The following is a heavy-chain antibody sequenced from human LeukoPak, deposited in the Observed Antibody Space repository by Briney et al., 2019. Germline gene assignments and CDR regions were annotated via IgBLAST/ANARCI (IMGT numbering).Heavy chain of an antibody. D-gene: IGHD6-13*01. CDR1: GFTFSSYA. Sequence: PGGSLRLSCAASGFTFSSYAMHWVRQAPGKGLEWVAAISYDGSNKYSADSVKGRFTISRDNSKNTLYLQMNSLRAEDTAVYYCARAPWRGAAAVPFFDYWGQGTLVTVSS. CDR2: ISYDGSNK. CDR3: ARAPWRGAAAVPFFDY. J-gene: IGHJ4*02. V-gene: IGHV3-30*14.